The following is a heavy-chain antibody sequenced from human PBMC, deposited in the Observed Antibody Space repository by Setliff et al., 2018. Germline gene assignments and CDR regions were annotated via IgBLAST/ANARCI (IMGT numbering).Heavy chain of an antibody. D-gene: IGHD1-26*01. Sequence: ASVKVSCKASGYTFTSYGISWVRQAPGQGLEWMGWISAYNGNTNYAQKLQGRVTMTTDTSTSTAYMELRSLRSDDTAVYYCARLPLPAAWELLDIRYYYYYMDVGGKGTTVT. J-gene: IGHJ6*03. CDR3: ARLPLPAAWELLDIRYYYYYMDV. CDR2: ISAYNGNT. CDR1: GYTFTSYG. V-gene: IGHV1-18*01.